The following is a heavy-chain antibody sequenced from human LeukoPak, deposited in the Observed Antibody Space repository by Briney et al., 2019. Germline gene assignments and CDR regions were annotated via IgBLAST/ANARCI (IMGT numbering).Heavy chain of an antibody. CDR1: GFTFSSYA. Sequence: GGSLRLSCAASGFTFSSYAMSWVRQAPGKGLEWVSAISGSGGSTYYADSVKGRFTISRDNSKNTLYLQMNSLRAEDTAVYYCAKVPRPHYGSGSYFDYWGQGTLVTVSS. D-gene: IGHD3-10*01. V-gene: IGHV3-23*01. J-gene: IGHJ4*02. CDR2: ISGSGGST. CDR3: AKVPRPHYGSGSYFDY.